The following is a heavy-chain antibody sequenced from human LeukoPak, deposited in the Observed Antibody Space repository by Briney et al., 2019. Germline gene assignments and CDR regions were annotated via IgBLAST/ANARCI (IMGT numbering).Heavy chain of an antibody. J-gene: IGHJ4*02. CDR2: INTKTGNP. CDR3: ARCSSPFCGY. Sequence: ASVKVSCKASGFTFTSSAVQWVRQAPGQGLERMGWINTKTGNPTYVQGFTGRFVFSLDTSVSTAYLQISSLETEDTAVYYCARCSSPFCGYWGQGTLVTVSS. CDR1: GFTFTSSA. D-gene: IGHD6-6*01. V-gene: IGHV7-4-1*02.